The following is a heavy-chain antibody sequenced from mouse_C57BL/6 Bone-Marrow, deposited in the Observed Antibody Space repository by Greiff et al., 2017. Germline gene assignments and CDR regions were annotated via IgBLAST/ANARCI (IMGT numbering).Heavy chain of an antibody. CDR1: GYTFTDYN. CDR3: ARPKLGRYAMDY. CDR2: INPNNGGT. J-gene: IGHJ4*01. D-gene: IGHD4-1*01. V-gene: IGHV1-22*01. Sequence: EVQLQQSGPELVKPGASVKMSCKASGYTFTDYNMHWVKQSHGKSLEWIGYINPNNGGTSYNQKFKGKAPLTVNKSSSTAYMELRSLTSEDSAVYYCARPKLGRYAMDYWGQGTSVTVSS.